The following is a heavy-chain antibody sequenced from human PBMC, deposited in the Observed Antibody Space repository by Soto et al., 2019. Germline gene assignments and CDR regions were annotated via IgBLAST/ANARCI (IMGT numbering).Heavy chain of an antibody. Sequence: GGSLRLSCAASGFRFSSYAMSWVRQAPGKGLEWVSAISGSGDGTYYADSVKGRFTISRDNSKNTLYLQMNSLRAEDTAVYYCTTRVLSSSYYYGMDVWGQGTTVTVSS. CDR1: GFRFSSYA. J-gene: IGHJ6*02. V-gene: IGHV3-23*01. CDR3: TTRVLSSSYYYGMDV. D-gene: IGHD2-15*01. CDR2: ISGSGDGT.